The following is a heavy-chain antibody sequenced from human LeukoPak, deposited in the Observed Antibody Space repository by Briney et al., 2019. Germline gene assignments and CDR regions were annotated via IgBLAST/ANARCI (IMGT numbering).Heavy chain of an antibody. CDR3: ARDMPEEHSSGYYYAY. Sequence: EASVKVSCTVSGYTLTELSMHWVRQAPGKGLEWMGGFDPEDGETIYAQKFQGRVTMTEDTSTDTAYMELSSLRSEDTAVYYCARDMPEEHSSGYYYAYWGQGTLVTVSS. J-gene: IGHJ4*02. CDR2: FDPEDGET. V-gene: IGHV1-24*01. D-gene: IGHD3-22*01. CDR1: GYTLTELS.